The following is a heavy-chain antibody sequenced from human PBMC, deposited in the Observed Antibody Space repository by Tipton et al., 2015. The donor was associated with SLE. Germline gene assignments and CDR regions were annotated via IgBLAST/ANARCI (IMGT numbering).Heavy chain of an antibody. D-gene: IGHD3-16*01. V-gene: IGHV4-61*02. CDR3: ARWGWDYYYGMDV. CDR2: IYTSGST. CDR1: GGSISSSSYY. J-gene: IGHJ6*02. Sequence: TLSLTCTVSGGSISSSSYYWSWIRQPAGKGLEWIGRIYTSGSTNYNPSLKSRVTISVDTSKNPFSLKLSSVTAADTAVYYCARWGWDYYYGMDVWGQGTTVTVSS.